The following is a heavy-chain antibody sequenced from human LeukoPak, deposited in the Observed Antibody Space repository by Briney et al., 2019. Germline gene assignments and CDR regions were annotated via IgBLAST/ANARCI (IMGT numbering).Heavy chain of an antibody. CDR3: ARVRGRAFDI. V-gene: IGHV6-1*01. Sequence: SQTLSLTCAISGDSVSSTDATWNWIRQSPSRGLECPGRTYYRSKWYSDYAESVKSRITINADTSKNQFSLLLNSVTPEDTAVYYCARVRGRAFDIWDQGTMVTVSS. CDR2: TYYRSKWYS. J-gene: IGHJ3*02. CDR1: GDSVSSTDAT.